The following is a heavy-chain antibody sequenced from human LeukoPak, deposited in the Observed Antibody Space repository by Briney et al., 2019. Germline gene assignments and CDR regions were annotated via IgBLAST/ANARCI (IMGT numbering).Heavy chain of an antibody. CDR1: GFTFSNAW. CDR2: IKSKTDGGTT. J-gene: IGHJ4*02. Sequence: GGSLRLSCAASGFTFSNAWMSWVRQAPGKGLEWVGRIKSKTDGGTTDYAAPVEGRFTISTDDSKNTLYLQMTSLKTEDTAVYYCTTTPYGSGTHFDYWGQGTLVTVSS. V-gene: IGHV3-15*01. CDR3: TTTPYGSGTHFDY. D-gene: IGHD3-10*01.